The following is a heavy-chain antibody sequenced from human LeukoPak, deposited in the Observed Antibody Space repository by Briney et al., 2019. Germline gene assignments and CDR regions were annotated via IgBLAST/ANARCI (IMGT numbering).Heavy chain of an antibody. CDR1: GGSISTYY. V-gene: IGHV4-34*01. Sequence: SETLSLTCTVSGGSISTYYWSWIRQPPGKGLEWIGEINQSGSTNYKPSLKTRVTISVDTSKKQFSLKLSSVTAADTAVYYCARGPLRPLHSFDIWGQGTMVTVSS. D-gene: IGHD3-16*01. J-gene: IGHJ3*02. CDR2: INQSGST. CDR3: ARGPLRPLHSFDI.